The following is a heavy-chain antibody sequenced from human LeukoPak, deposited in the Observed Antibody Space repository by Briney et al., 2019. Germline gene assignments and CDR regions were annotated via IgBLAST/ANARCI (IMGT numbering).Heavy chain of an antibody. CDR3: ARSNYYGSGSYYNPYYYYGMDV. D-gene: IGHD3-10*01. J-gene: IGHJ6*02. Sequence: WIRQPPGKGLEWIGYIYYSGSTYYNPSLKSRVTISVDTSKNQFSLKLSSVTAADTAVYYCARSNYYGSGSYYNPYYYYGMDVWGQGTTVTVSS. CDR2: IYYSGST. V-gene: IGHV4-30-4*08.